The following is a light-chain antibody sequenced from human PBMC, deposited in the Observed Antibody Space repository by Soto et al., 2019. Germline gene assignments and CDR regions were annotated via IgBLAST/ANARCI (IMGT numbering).Light chain of an antibody. J-gene: IGKJ5*01. V-gene: IGKV3-15*01. CDR1: QSVSSN. CDR2: GTS. Sequence: EMVMTQSPATLSVSPGERATLSCRASQSVSSNVAWYQQKPGQAPRVLIYGTSTRATDVPARFSGSGSGTEFTLTISSLQSEDFAIYYCQQYNNWLITFGQGTRLEIK. CDR3: QQYNNWLIT.